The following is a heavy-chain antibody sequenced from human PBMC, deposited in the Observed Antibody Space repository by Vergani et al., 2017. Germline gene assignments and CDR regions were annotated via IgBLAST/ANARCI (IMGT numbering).Heavy chain of an antibody. CDR2: INSDGSST. Sequence: EVQLVESGGGLVKPGGSLRLSCAASGFTFSSYAMSWVRQAPGKGLVWVSRINSDGSSTTYADSVKGRFTISRDNAKNTLYLQMNSLRAEDTAVYYCASLRGYSYDFDYWGQGTLVTVSS. CDR1: GFTFSSYA. CDR3: ASLRGYSYDFDY. D-gene: IGHD5-18*01. J-gene: IGHJ4*02. V-gene: IGHV3-74*02.